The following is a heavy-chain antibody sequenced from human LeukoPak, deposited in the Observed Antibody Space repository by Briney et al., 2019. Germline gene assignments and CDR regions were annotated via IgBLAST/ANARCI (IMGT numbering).Heavy chain of an antibody. J-gene: IGHJ4*02. CDR2: ISGSGGST. V-gene: IGHV3-23*01. CDR3: AISTYYDFWSGYALDY. Sequence: PGGSLRLSCAASGCTFSSYAMSWVRQAPGKGLEWGSAISGSGGSTYYADSVKGRFTISRDNSKNTLYLQMNSLRAEDTAVYYCAISTYYDFWSGYALDYWGQGTLVTVSS. D-gene: IGHD3-3*01. CDR1: GCTFSSYA.